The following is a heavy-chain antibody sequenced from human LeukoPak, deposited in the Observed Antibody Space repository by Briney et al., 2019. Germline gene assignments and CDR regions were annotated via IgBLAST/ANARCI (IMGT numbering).Heavy chain of an antibody. D-gene: IGHD4-17*01. J-gene: IGHJ4*02. CDR2: IYYSGST. Sequence: PSETLSLTCTVSGGSISSYYWSWIRQPPGKGLEWIGYIYYSGSTNYNPSLKSRVIISVDTSKNQFSLKLSSVTAADTAVYYCASTQAGDYPIKFFDYWGQGTLVTVSS. CDR1: GGSISSYY. V-gene: IGHV4-59*01. CDR3: ASTQAGDYPIKFFDY.